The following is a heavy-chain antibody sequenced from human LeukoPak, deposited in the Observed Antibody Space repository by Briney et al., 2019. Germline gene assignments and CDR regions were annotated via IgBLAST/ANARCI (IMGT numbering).Heavy chain of an antibody. CDR2: INSDGSNT. V-gene: IGHV3-74*01. CDR3: ARGFSGIAFDF. D-gene: IGHD6-25*01. Sequence: HPGGSLRLSCAASGFTFSSHWVHWVRQAPGKGLVWVSRINSDGSNTNYADSVKGRFTISRDNAKNTLSLQMNSLRAEDTAIYHCARGFSGIAFDFWGQGTMVTVSS. J-gene: IGHJ3*01. CDR1: GFTFSSHW.